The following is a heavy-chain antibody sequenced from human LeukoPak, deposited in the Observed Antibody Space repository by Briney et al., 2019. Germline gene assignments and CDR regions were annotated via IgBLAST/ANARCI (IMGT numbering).Heavy chain of an antibody. Sequence: GGSLRLSCAASGFTFSYYGMHWVRQAPGKGLEWVAFIRYDGNDKFYADSVKGRFTISRGTSSNTLYLQMNSLRVEDTAVYYCARDLYSGSYYDFDYWGQGTLVTVSS. V-gene: IGHV3-30*02. CDR2: IRYDGNDK. D-gene: IGHD1-26*01. J-gene: IGHJ4*02. CDR3: ARDLYSGSYYDFDY. CDR1: GFTFSYYG.